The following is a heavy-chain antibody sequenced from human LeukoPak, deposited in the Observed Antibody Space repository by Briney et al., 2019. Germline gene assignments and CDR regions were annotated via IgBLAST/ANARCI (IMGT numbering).Heavy chain of an antibody. V-gene: IGHV4-34*01. Sequence: PGGSLRLSCAASGFTVSSNYMSWIRQPPGKGLEWIGEVNHSGSTNYNPSLKSRVTISVDTSKNQFSLKLSSVTAADTAVYYCARASDTAMARWGQGTLVTVSS. CDR2: VNHSGST. CDR3: ARASDTAMAR. J-gene: IGHJ4*02. D-gene: IGHD5-18*01. CDR1: GFTVSSNY.